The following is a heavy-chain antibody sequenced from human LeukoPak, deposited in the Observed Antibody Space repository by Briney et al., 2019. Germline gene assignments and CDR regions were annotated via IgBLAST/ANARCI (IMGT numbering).Heavy chain of an antibody. J-gene: IGHJ4*02. CDR3: ARTDEYYFDY. CDR2: INAGNGNT. V-gene: IGHV1-3*01. CDR1: GYTFTSYA. Sequence: ASVKVSCKASGYTFTSYAMHWVRQAPGQRLEWMGWINAGNGNTKYAQKLQGRVTMTTDTSTSTAYMELRSLRSDDTAVYYCARTDEYYFDYWGQGTLVTVSS.